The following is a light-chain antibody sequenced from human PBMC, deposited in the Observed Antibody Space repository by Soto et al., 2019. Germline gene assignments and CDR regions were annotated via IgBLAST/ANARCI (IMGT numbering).Light chain of an antibody. J-gene: IGLJ1*01. Sequence: QSALLQPASVSGSPEQSITISCTGTSSDVGGSNYVSWYQHHPHRAPKLLIYEVSYRPSGVSNRFSGSKSGNTASLTISGLQAEDEADYYCSSYTSSNTLEVFGFGTKLTVL. CDR2: EVS. V-gene: IGLV2-14*01. CDR3: SSYTSSNTLEV. CDR1: SSDVGGSNY.